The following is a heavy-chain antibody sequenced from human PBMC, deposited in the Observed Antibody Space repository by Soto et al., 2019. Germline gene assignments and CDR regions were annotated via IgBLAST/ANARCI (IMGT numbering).Heavy chain of an antibody. CDR1: GGSIISSNFY. Sequence: QLQESGPGLVKPSETLSLTCTVSGGSIISSNFYWGWIRQPPGKGLEWIGSVEYGGSTYDNPSLKSRVTFSADTSKNQLSLKLTSVTAADTAVYYYARHVRGAVTMYWFDPWGHGTLVTVSS. CDR2: VEYGGST. V-gene: IGHV4-39*01. D-gene: IGHD3-10*02. J-gene: IGHJ5*02. CDR3: ARHVRGAVTMYWFDP.